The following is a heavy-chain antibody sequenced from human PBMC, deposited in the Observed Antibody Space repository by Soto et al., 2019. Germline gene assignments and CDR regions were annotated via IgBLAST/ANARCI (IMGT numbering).Heavy chain of an antibody. CDR1: GFTFSDYY. CDR2: ISSSSSYT. Sequence: GGSLRLSCAASGFTFSDYYMSWIRQAPGKGLEWVSYISSSSSYTNYADSVKGRFTIARDNAKNSLYLQMNSLRAEDTAVYCCARGGSGWGSRAFDIWGQGTMVTVSS. D-gene: IGHD1-26*01. CDR3: ARGGSGWGSRAFDI. V-gene: IGHV3-11*06. J-gene: IGHJ3*02.